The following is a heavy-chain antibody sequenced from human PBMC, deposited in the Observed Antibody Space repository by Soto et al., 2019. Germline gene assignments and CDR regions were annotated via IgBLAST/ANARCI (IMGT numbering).Heavy chain of an antibody. CDR3: ARSPRSSPYFDY. V-gene: IGHV5-51*01. CDR1: GYTFSNFW. Sequence: WESLKISCQCSGYTFSNFWIGWVRHLPGKGLEWMGIIYPGDHETRYSPSFHGKVTISADKSINTAYLQWNSLEASDTAFYFCARSPRSSPYFDYWGQGALVTVSS. J-gene: IGHJ4*02. D-gene: IGHD6-13*01. CDR2: IYPGDHET.